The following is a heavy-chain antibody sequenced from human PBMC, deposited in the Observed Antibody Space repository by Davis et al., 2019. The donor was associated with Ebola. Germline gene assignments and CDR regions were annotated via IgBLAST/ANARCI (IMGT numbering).Heavy chain of an antibody. J-gene: IGHJ5*02. Sequence: GSLRLSCAVYGGSFSGYYWSWIRQPPGKGLEWIGEINHSGSTNYNPSLKSRVTISVDTSKNQFSLKLSSVTAADTAVYYCARDRSSGWYGWFDPWGQGTLVTVSS. CDR3: ARDRSSGWYGWFDP. V-gene: IGHV4-34*01. CDR1: GGSFSGYY. D-gene: IGHD6-19*01. CDR2: INHSGST.